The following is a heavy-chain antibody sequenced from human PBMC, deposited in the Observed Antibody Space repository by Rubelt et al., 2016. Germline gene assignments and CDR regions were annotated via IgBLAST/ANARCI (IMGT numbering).Heavy chain of an antibody. Sequence: QVQLVQSGAEVQKPGASVKVSCKTSGYTFTNYGVSWVRQAPGQGLEWMGWISGYNGNTNYVQKFQGRLIMTTDTSTSTAYMELRSLRSDDTAVYYCARLDSSGYYSLDYWGQETLVTVSS. J-gene: IGHJ4*02. CDR1: GYTFTNYG. D-gene: IGHD3-22*01. V-gene: IGHV1-18*01. CDR2: ISGYNGNT. CDR3: ARLDSSGYYSLDY.